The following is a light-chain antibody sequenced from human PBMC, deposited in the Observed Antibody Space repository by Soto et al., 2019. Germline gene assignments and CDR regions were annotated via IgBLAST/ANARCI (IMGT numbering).Light chain of an antibody. CDR2: ETN. J-gene: IGLJ3*02. CDR3: QSYDYNNQV. Sequence: NFMLTQPPSVSGSPGKTVTIPCTRSSGSIASSFVQWYQQRPGSAPITVIYETNQRPSWVPDRFSGSIDTSANSASLTISGLRPEDEADYYCQSYDYNNQVFAGGTKVTVL. CDR1: SGSIASSF. V-gene: IGLV6-57*04.